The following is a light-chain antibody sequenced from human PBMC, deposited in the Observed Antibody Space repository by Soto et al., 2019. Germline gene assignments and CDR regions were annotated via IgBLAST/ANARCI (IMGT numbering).Light chain of an antibody. J-gene: IGKJ2*01. CDR2: GAS. Sequence: EIVLTQSRGTLSLSPGERATLSCRASQSVSSSYLAWYQQKPGQAPRLLIYGASSRATGIPDGFSGSGSGTDFTLTISRLEPEDFAVYYCQQYGSSHTFGQGTKLEIK. CDR3: QQYGSSHT. V-gene: IGKV3-20*01. CDR1: QSVSSSY.